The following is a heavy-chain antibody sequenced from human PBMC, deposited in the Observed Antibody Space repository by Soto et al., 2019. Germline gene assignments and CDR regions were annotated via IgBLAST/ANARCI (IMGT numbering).Heavy chain of an antibody. Sequence: PGGSLRLSCAASGFTVSSNYMSWVRQAPGKGLEWVAIVFAGGNTYHADSVKGRFTVSRDSSKNTLDLQMNSLRAEDTAVYYCAKGDFGSWGQGTLVTVS. CDR3: AKGDFGS. D-gene: IGHD3-16*01. CDR2: VFAGGNT. J-gene: IGHJ4*02. CDR1: GFTVSSNY. V-gene: IGHV3-53*01.